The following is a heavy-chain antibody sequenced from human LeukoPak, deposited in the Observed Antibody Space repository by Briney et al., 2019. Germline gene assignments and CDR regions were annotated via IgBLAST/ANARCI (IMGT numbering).Heavy chain of an antibody. V-gene: IGHV3-30*03. Sequence: GGSLRLSCAASGFTFSGYSMNWVRQAPGKGLEWVAVISYDGSNKYYADSVKGRFTISRDNSKNTLYLQMNSLSVEDTAVYYCARVGYYASGPFSYFDYWGQGTLVTVSS. D-gene: IGHD3-10*01. CDR2: ISYDGSNK. CDR1: GFTFSGYS. CDR3: ARVGYYASGPFSYFDY. J-gene: IGHJ4*02.